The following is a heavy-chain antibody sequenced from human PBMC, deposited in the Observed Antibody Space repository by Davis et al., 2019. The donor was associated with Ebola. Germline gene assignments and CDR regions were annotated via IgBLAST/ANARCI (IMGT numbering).Heavy chain of an antibody. CDR2: IWYDGSNK. CDR1: GFTFSSYG. J-gene: IGHJ6*04. V-gene: IGHV3-33*01. D-gene: IGHD6-19*01. CDR3: AREVVAGTYYGMDV. Sequence: GGSLRLSCAASGFTFSSYGMHWVRQAPGKGLEWVAVIWYDGSNKYYADSVKGRFTISRDNSKNTLYLQMNSLRAEDTAVYYCAREVVAGTYYGMDVWGKGTTVTVSS.